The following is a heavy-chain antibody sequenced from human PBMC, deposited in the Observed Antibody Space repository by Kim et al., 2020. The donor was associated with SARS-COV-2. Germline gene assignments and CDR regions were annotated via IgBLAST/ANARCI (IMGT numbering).Heavy chain of an antibody. CDR2: IRSDGSGF. D-gene: IGHD2-2*02. J-gene: IGHJ6*02. Sequence: GGSLRLSCAASGFTFSHYWMTWVRQAPGKGLEWVATIRSDGSGFFYVDSVKGRFTISRDNAQNSLYLQMNSLRAGDTAVYYCATYRQASGMDVWGQGTTVTVSS. V-gene: IGHV3-7*01. CDR3: ATYRQASGMDV. CDR1: GFTFSHYW.